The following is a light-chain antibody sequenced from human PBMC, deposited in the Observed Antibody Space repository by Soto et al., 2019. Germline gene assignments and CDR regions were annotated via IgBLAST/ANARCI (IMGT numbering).Light chain of an antibody. CDR3: SSYTSSRGV. CDR1: SSDVGGYNY. V-gene: IGLV2-14*01. J-gene: IGLJ1*01. CDR2: EVS. Sequence: HSVLTQPASVSGSPGQSITISCTGTSSDVGGYNYVSWYQQHPGKAPKLMIYEVSNRPSGVSNRFSGSKSGNTASLTISGLQAEDEADYYCSSYTSSRGVFGTGTKLTVL.